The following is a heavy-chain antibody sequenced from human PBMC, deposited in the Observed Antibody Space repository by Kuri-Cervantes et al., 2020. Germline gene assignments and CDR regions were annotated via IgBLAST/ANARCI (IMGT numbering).Heavy chain of an antibody. V-gene: IGHV3-30*03. Sequence: LSLTCAASGFTFSSYGMHWVRQAPGKGLEWVAVISYDGSNKYYADSVKGRFTISRDNSKNTLYLQMNSLRAEDTAVYYCGIGGEFDYWGQGTLVTVSS. CDR2: ISYDGSNK. CDR3: GIGGEFDY. CDR1: GFTFSSYG. J-gene: IGHJ4*02. D-gene: IGHD3-16*01.